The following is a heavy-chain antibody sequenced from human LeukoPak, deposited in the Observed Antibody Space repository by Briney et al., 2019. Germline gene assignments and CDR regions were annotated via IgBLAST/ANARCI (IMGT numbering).Heavy chain of an antibody. D-gene: IGHD3-22*01. Sequence: PSETLSLTCTVSGGSISSSSYYWGWIRQPPGKGLEWIGSIYYSGSTYYNPSLKSRVTISVDTSKNQFSLKLSSVTAADTAVYYCARQDVAMIAFDYWGQGTLVTVSS. J-gene: IGHJ4*02. CDR3: ARQDVAMIAFDY. V-gene: IGHV4-39*01. CDR2: IYYSGST. CDR1: GGSISSSSYY.